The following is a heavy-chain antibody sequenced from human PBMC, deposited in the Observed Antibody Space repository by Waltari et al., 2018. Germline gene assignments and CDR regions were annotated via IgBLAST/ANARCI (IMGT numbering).Heavy chain of an antibody. J-gene: IGHJ4*02. CDR3: ARWRYGSGSYEDY. Sequence: QVQLQQWGAGLLKPSETLSLTCAVYGGSCSGYYWSWIRQPPGKWLEWIGEINHSGSTNYNPSLKSRVTISVDTSKNQFSLKLSSVTAADTAVYYCARWRYGSGSYEDYWGQGTLVTVSS. CDR1: GGSCSGYY. CDR2: INHSGST. V-gene: IGHV4-34*01. D-gene: IGHD3-10*01.